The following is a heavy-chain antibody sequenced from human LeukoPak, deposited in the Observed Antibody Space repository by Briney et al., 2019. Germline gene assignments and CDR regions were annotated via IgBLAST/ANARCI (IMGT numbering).Heavy chain of an antibody. J-gene: IGHJ4*02. V-gene: IGHV4-59*02. CDR1: GGSVSSYY. CDR2: IYYSGST. CDR3: ARDRGPGFDC. Sequence: SETLSLTCTVSGGSVSSYYWSWIRQPPGKGLEWIGYIYYSGSTNCNPSLKSRVTISVDTSKNQFSLKLSSVTAADTAVYHCARDRGPGFDCWGQGTLVTVSS. D-gene: IGHD3-10*01.